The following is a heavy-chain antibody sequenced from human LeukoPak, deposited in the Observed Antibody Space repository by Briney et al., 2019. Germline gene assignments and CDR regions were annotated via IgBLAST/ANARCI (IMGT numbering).Heavy chain of an antibody. CDR1: GYSISSGYY. V-gene: IGHV4-38-2*02. J-gene: IGHJ6*03. D-gene: IGHD2-2*01. Sequence: SETLSLTCTVSGYSISSGYYWVWIRQPPGKGLEWIGSIYHSGGTNYNPSLKSRVTISVDTSKNQFSLKVSSVTAADAAVYYCARGDCSSTICYSPMDVWGTGTTVTVSS. CDR2: IYHSGGT. CDR3: ARGDCSSTICYSPMDV.